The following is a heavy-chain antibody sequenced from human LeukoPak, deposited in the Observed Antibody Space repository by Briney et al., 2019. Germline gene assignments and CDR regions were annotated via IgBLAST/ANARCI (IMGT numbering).Heavy chain of an antibody. D-gene: IGHD1-26*01. CDR2: ISASGNT. CDR1: GAFIPSSYY. J-gene: IGHJ4*02. Sequence: SETLSLTCTVSGAFIPSSYYWSWIRQPPGKGLECIGYISASGNTNYNPSLKSRVTISVDTSKSQFSLNLSSVTAADTAIYYCARLTGGGSYWGYFDYWGQGNLVTVSS. V-gene: IGHV4-4*09. CDR3: ARLTGGGSYWGYFDY.